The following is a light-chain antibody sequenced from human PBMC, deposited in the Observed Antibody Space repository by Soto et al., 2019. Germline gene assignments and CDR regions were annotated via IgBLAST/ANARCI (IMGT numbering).Light chain of an antibody. J-gene: IGLJ2*01. CDR3: QTWDTGISVV. V-gene: IGLV4-69*01. Sequence: QLVPTQSPSASASLGASVKLTCTLSSGHSNYAIAWHQQQPEKGPRYLMKLNNDGSHSKGDGIPDRFSGSSSGAERYLTISSFQSEDESDYYCQTWDTGISVVFGGGTKLTVL. CDR2: LNNDGSH. CDR1: SGHSNYA.